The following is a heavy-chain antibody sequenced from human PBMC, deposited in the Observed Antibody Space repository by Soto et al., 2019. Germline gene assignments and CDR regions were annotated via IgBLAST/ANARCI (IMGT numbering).Heavy chain of an antibody. Sequence: SETLSLTCTVSGGSISSGCYYWSWIRQHPGKGLEWIGYIYYSGSTYYNPSLKSRVTISVDTSKNQFSLKLSSVTAADTAVYYCATQKYYYGSGSYYNVRHYYYGMDVWGQGTTVTVSS. CDR3: ATQKYYYGSGSYYNVRHYYYGMDV. CDR2: IYYSGST. V-gene: IGHV4-31*03. CDR1: GGSISSGCYY. D-gene: IGHD3-10*01. J-gene: IGHJ6*02.